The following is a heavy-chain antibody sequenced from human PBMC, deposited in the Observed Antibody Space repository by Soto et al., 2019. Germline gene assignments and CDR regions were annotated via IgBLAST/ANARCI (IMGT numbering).Heavy chain of an antibody. Sequence: GESLKISCEGSGYTFISYWVAWVRQTPGKGLEWMGIIYPGDSETRYSPSFQGHVTISADKSLSTAYLQLGSLEASDTAMYYCARIGFTTSKYYYSYFGMDVWGQGTTVTVSS. D-gene: IGHD2-2*01. V-gene: IGHV5-51*01. CDR1: GYTFISYW. CDR2: IYPGDSET. CDR3: ARIGFTTSKYYYSYFGMDV. J-gene: IGHJ6*02.